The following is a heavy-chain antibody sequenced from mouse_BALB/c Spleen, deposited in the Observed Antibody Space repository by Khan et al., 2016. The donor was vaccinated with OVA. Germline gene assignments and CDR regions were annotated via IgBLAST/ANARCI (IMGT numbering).Heavy chain of an antibody. CDR1: GYTFTTYW. V-gene: IGHV1-7*01. J-gene: IGHJ2*01. CDR2: INPTSGFT. CDR3: ARDRIDY. Sequence: QVQLKQSGAELAKPGASVKMSCKASGYTFTTYWMHWVKQRPGQGLEWIGYINPTSGFTDYNQKFKDKATFTADKSSSTAYMQLSSLTSDDSAVYYCARDRIDYWGKGTTLTVSS.